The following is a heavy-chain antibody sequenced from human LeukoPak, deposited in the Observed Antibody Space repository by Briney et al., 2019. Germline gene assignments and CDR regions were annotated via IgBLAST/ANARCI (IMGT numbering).Heavy chain of an antibody. CDR2: IIPIFGTA. V-gene: IGHV1-69*13. J-gene: IGHJ4*02. CDR3: ARGLTPLYFDY. Sequence: RASVKVSCKASGGTFSSYATSWVRQAPGQGLEWMGGIIPIFGTANYAQKFQGRVTITADESTSTAYMELSSLRSEDTAVYYCARGLTPLYFDYWGQGTLVTVSS. CDR1: GGTFSSYA.